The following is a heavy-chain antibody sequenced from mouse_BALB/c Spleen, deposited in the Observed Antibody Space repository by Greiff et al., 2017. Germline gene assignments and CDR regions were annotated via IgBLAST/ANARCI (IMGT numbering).Heavy chain of an antibody. D-gene: IGHD1-3*01. CDR2: ISSGGST. J-gene: IGHJ1*01. Sequence: DVKLVESGGGLVKPGGSLKLSCAASGFTFSSYAMSWVRQTPEKRLEWVASISSGGSTYYPDSVKGRFTISRDNARNILYLQMSSLRSEDTAMYYCARGDNYDLYWYFDVWGAGTTVTVSS. V-gene: IGHV5-6-5*01. CDR3: ARGDNYDLYWYFDV. CDR1: GFTFSSYA.